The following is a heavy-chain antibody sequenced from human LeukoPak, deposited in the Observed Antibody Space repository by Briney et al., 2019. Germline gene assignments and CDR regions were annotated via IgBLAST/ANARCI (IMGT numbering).Heavy chain of an antibody. CDR2: INPNSGGT. CDR3: ARVGVFSSSSAVDFDY. V-gene: IGHV1-2*02. D-gene: IGHD6-13*01. CDR1: GYTFTGYY. Sequence: ASVKVSCKASGYTFTGYYMHWVRPAPGQGLEWMGWINPNSGGTNYAQKFQGRVTMTRDTSISTAYMELSRLRSDDTAVYYCARVGVFSSSSAVDFDYWGQGTLVTVSS. J-gene: IGHJ4*02.